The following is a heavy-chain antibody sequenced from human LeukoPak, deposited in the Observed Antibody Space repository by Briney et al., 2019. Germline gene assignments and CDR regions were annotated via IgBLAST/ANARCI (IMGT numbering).Heavy chain of an antibody. Sequence: SETLSLTCTVSGGSISSYYWSWIRQPAGKGLEWIGRIYTSGSTNYNPSLKSRVTMSVDTPKNQFSLKLSSVTAADTAVYYCARGGGATVTKTEFDYWGQGTLVTVSS. D-gene: IGHD4-17*01. J-gene: IGHJ4*02. CDR2: IYTSGST. CDR1: GGSISSYY. CDR3: ARGGGATVTKTEFDY. V-gene: IGHV4-4*07.